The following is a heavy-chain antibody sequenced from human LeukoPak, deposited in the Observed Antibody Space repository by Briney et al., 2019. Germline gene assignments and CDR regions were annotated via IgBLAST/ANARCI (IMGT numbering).Heavy chain of an antibody. CDR3: ASSLSRDGYNYYFDY. CDR1: GFTVSSNY. Sequence: GGSLRLSCAASGFTVSSNYMSWVRQAPGKGLEWVSAIYSGGSPYYADSVKGRFTISRHNSKNTLYLQMNSLRAEDTAVYYCASSLSRDGYNYYFDYWGQGTLVTVSS. V-gene: IGHV3-53*04. CDR2: IYSGGSP. J-gene: IGHJ4*02. D-gene: IGHD5-24*01.